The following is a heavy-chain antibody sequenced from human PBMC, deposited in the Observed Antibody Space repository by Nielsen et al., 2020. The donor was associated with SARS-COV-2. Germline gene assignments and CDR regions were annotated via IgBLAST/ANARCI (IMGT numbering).Heavy chain of an antibody. Sequence: SETLSLTCAVYGGSFSGHYWSWIRQAPGKGLEWIGQIEHNGITKYGPSLKSRVTISVDTSKNQFSLKVSSATAADTAVYYCTRPWDYWGQGTLVTVSS. J-gene: IGHJ4*02. CDR1: GGSFSGHY. CDR3: TRPWDY. CDR2: IEHNGIT. V-gene: IGHV4-34*01.